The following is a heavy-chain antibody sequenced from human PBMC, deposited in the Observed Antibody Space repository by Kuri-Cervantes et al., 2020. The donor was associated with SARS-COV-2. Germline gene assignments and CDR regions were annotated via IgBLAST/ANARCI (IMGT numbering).Heavy chain of an antibody. J-gene: IGHJ4*02. CDR1: GFTFGSYS. Sequence: GGSLRLSCAASGFTFGSYSMNWVRQAPGNGLELVGQVNPNGGSTYLIDSGKDRFNTSRDNAKNSLYLQMNSLRAEDTAVYYCARDFNPLDYWGQGTLVTVSS. CDR3: ARDFNPLDY. V-gene: IGHV3-25*04. CDR2: VNPNGGST.